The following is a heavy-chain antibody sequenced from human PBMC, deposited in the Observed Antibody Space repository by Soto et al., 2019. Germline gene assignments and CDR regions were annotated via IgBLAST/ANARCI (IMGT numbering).Heavy chain of an antibody. V-gene: IGHV1-18*04. J-gene: IGHJ5*02. CDR3: ARDSAGGTAMVTHTWFDP. CDR1: GYTFTSYG. CDR2: ISAYNGNT. Sequence: ASVKVSCKAPGYTFTSYGISWVRQAPGQGLEWMGWISAYNGNTNYAQKLQGRVTMTTDTSTSTAYMELRSLRSDDTAVYYCARDSAGGTAMVTHTWFDPWGQGTLVTVSS. D-gene: IGHD5-18*01.